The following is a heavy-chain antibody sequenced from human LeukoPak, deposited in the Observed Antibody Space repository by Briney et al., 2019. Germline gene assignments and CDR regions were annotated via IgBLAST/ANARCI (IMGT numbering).Heavy chain of an antibody. Sequence: PSETLSLTCAVYSGSFSGYYWSWIRQPPGKGLEWIGEINHSGSTNYNPSLKSRVTISVDTSKNQFSLKLSSVTAADTAVYYCARGQKNTPFDYWAREPWSPSP. CDR1: SGSFSGYY. J-gene: IGHJ4*02. D-gene: IGHD2/OR15-2a*01. CDR2: INHSGST. CDR3: ARGQKNTPFDY. V-gene: IGHV4-34*01.